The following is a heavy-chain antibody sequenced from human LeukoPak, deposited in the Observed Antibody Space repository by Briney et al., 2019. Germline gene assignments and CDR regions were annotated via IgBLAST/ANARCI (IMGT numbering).Heavy chain of an antibody. CDR1: DGSISSFC. CDR3: ARVRWDIVVAGHYYYYMDV. D-gene: IGHD6-19*01. CDR2: IHTSGST. V-gene: IGHV4-4*07. J-gene: IGHJ6*03. Sequence: SETLSLTCSVSDGSISSFCWSWIRQPAGKGLEWIGRIHTSGSTNYNPSLKSRVTMSVDTSKNQFSLKLSSVTAADTAVYYCARVRWDIVVAGHYYYYMDVWGKGTTVTVSS.